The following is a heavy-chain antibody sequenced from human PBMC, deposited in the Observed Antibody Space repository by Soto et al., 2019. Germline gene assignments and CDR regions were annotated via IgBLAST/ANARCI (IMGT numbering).Heavy chain of an antibody. Sequence: QVQLVQSGADVKKPGSSVKISCTASGDTFNDRPFTGVRRAPGQGLDWIGRVIPLLDASNYAEKFQDRVTIPADKSTNTAYMEPSGLKSADSAIYYCASGKTQMTQDIMGFYYFMDVWGKGHTVTVSS. CDR3: ASGKTQMTQDIMGFYYFMDV. V-gene: IGHV1-69*08. D-gene: IGHD2-8*01. CDR1: GDTFNDRP. J-gene: IGHJ6*03. CDR2: VIPLLDAS.